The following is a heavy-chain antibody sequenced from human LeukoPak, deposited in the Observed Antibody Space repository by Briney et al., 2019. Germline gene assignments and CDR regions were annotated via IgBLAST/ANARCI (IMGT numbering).Heavy chain of an antibody. CDR3: AKVIGLVDPFDS. Sequence: GGSLRLSCAASRFTFSNCGMSWVRQAPGKGLEWVSSISESGGSLYYADSVKGRFTISRDNSKNTLYLQMNSLRAEDTAIYYCAKVIGLVDPFDSWGQGTLVTVSS. CDR2: ISESGGSL. D-gene: IGHD2-21*01. CDR1: RFTFSNCG. J-gene: IGHJ5*01. V-gene: IGHV3-23*01.